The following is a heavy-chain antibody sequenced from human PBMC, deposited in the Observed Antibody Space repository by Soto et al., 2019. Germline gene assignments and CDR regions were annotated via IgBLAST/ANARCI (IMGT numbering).Heavy chain of an antibody. CDR2: INPNNGDT. D-gene: IGHD2-15*01. CDR1: GYSFAGYF. V-gene: IGHV1-2*02. CDR3: ARDFVGVVMDYGMDV. Sequence: ASVKVSCKASGYSFAGYFVHWVRQAPGQGLEWMGWINPNNGDTSYSQKFQGRVSLTRDTPINTAYMELSRLTSDDTAVYYCARDFVGVVMDYGMDVWGQGTTVTVSS. J-gene: IGHJ6*02.